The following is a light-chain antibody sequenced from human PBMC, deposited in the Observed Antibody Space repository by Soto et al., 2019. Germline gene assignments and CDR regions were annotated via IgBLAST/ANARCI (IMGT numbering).Light chain of an antibody. CDR1: QSISSS. CDR3: QQGYRTPWT. Sequence: DIQMTQSPSSLSASVGDRVTITCRASQSISSSLNWYQQIPGKAPKLLIYAASSLQSGVPSRISGSGSGTDFTLTINSLQPEDFATYYCQQGYRTPWTFGQGTKVDIK. CDR2: AAS. J-gene: IGKJ1*01. V-gene: IGKV1-39*01.